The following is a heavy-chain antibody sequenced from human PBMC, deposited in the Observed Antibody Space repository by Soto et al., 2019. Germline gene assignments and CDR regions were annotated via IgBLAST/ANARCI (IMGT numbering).Heavy chain of an antibody. CDR3: ARGYCSFTSCPFDC. CDR2: ISTYNGDT. V-gene: IGHV1-18*01. J-gene: IGHJ4*02. D-gene: IGHD2-2*01. Sequence: HVQLVQSGAEVKKPGASVNVSCKASGYTFTSFGISWVRQVPGQGLEWMGWISTYNGDTNYAQHLQGRVTMTTDTSTSTAYMELRSLRSDDTAVYYCARGYCSFTSCPFDCWGQGALVTVSS. CDR1: GYTFTSFG.